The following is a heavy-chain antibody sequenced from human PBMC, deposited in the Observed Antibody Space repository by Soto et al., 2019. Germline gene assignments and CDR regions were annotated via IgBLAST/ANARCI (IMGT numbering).Heavy chain of an antibody. D-gene: IGHD3-10*01. J-gene: IGHJ4*02. CDR2: IYSSGTT. V-gene: IGHV4-61*01. CDR3: ARDQEWGSGTFYRSYYFDY. Sequence: SETLSLTCTVSGGSISSSSYYWSWIRQPPGKGLEWIGFIYSSGTTNYNPSLKSRVTISVDTSKNQFSLDLSSVTAADTAVYYCARDQEWGSGTFYRSYYFDYWGQGTLVTVSS. CDR1: GGSISSSSYY.